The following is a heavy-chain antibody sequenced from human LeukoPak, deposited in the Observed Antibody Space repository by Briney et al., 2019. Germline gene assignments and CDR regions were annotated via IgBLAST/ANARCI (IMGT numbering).Heavy chain of an antibody. V-gene: IGHV3-21*01. CDR1: GFTFSSYS. CDR2: ISSSSSYI. Sequence: GGSLRLSCAASGFTFSSYSMNWVRQAPGKGLEWVSSISSSSSYIYYADSVKGRFTISRDNAKNSLYLQMNSLRAEDTAVYYCARFHYYDTRAFDYWGQGTLVTVSS. D-gene: IGHD3-22*01. J-gene: IGHJ4*02. CDR3: ARFHYYDTRAFDY.